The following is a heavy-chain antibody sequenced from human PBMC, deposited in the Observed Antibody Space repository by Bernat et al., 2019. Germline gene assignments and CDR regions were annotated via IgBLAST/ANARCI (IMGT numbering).Heavy chain of an antibody. CDR3: ARSFYYYDSSGFPWFDP. CDR2: IWYDGSNK. CDR1: GFTFSSYG. D-gene: IGHD3-22*01. V-gene: IGHV3-33*01. J-gene: IGHJ5*02. Sequence: QVQLVESGGGVVQPGRSLRLSCAASGFTFSSYGMHWVRQAPGKGLEWVAVIWYDGSNKYYADSVKGRFTISRDNSKNTLYLQMNSLRAEDTAVYYCARSFYYYDSSGFPWFDPWGQGTLVTVSS.